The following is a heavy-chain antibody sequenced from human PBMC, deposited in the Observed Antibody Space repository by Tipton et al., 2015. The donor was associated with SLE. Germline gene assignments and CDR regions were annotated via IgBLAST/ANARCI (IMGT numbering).Heavy chain of an antibody. D-gene: IGHD6-13*01. V-gene: IGHV3-30-3*01. CDR3: ARGVGSPDY. J-gene: IGHJ4*02. Sequence: SLRLSCAASGFTFSSYAMHWVRQAPGKGLEWVAVISYDGSNKYYADSVKGRFTISRDNSKNTLYLQMNSLRAEDTAVYYCARGVGSPDYWGQGTLVTVSS. CDR1: GFTFSSYA. CDR2: ISYDGSNK.